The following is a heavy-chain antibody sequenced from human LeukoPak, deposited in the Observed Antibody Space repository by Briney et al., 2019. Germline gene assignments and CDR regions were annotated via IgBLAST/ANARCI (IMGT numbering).Heavy chain of an antibody. CDR3: AREQRDYYDSSGARGGSDY. CDR1: GYTFTSYG. Sequence: ASVKASCKASGYTFTSYGISWVRQAPGQGLEWMGWISAYNGNTNYAQKLQGRVTMTTDTSTSTAYMELRSLRSDDTAVYYCAREQRDYYDSSGARGGSDYWGQGTLVTVSS. V-gene: IGHV1-18*01. D-gene: IGHD3-22*01. J-gene: IGHJ4*02. CDR2: ISAYNGNT.